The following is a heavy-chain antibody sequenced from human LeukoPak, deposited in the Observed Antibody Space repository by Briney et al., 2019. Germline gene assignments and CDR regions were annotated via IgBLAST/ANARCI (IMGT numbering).Heavy chain of an antibody. J-gene: IGHJ4*02. CDR1: GGSISSYY. D-gene: IGHD6-19*01. V-gene: IGHV4-4*07. Sequence: SETLSLTCTVSGGSISSYYWTWIRQPAGKGLEWIGRIYNSGTTNYNPSLRSRVTISVDTAKNQFSLKLSSVTAADTAVYYCARGSVAGTRGLSEFDYWGQGTLVTVSS. CDR3: ARGSVAGTRGLSEFDY. CDR2: IYNSGTT.